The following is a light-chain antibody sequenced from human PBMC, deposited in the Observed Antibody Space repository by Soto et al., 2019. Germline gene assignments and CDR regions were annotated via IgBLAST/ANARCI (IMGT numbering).Light chain of an antibody. CDR1: ESVASRN. V-gene: IGKV3-20*01. CDR2: GAS. J-gene: IGKJ1*01. Sequence: MVWRQCRGTLAPSAGEGATLSCRASESVASRNLAWYQQKSGQAPRLLIYGASSRAIHTPDRFSGSGSGTDFTLTISSLEPEYFAMYYSHLFGNPLRTLGQGTRVEIK. CDR3: HLFGNPLRT.